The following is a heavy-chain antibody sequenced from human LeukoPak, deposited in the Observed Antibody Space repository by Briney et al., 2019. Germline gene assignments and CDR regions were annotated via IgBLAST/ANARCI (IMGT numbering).Heavy chain of an antibody. V-gene: IGHV4-31*03. CDR3: AREFIGITIFGVVIDYNWFDP. CDR1: GASISSGGYY. CDR2: IYYSGST. D-gene: IGHD3-3*01. J-gene: IGHJ5*02. Sequence: SETLSLTCTVSGASISSGGYYWSWIRQHPGKGLEWIGYIYYSGSTYYNPSLKSRVTISVDTSKNQFSLKLSSVTAADTAVYYCAREFIGITIFGVVIDYNWFDPWGEGTLVTVSS.